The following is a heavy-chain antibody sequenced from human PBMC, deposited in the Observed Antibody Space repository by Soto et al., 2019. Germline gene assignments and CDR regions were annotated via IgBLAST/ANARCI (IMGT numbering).Heavy chain of an antibody. V-gene: IGHV4-59*01. CDR2: IYYSGDT. Sequence: SETLSLTXTVSGGSISSYYWSWIRQPPGKGLEWIGYIYYSGDTNYTPSLKSRVTISVDTSKNQFSLSLSSLSAADTAVYYCARDTRYGVLDYWGQGTLVTVSS. J-gene: IGHJ4*02. D-gene: IGHD4-17*01. CDR3: ARDTRYGVLDY. CDR1: GGSISSYY.